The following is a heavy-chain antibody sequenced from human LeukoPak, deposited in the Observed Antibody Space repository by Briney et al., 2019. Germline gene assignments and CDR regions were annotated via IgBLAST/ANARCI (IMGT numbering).Heavy chain of an antibody. V-gene: IGHV3-30*18. Sequence: PGGSLRLSCAASGFTFSSYAIHWVRQAPGKGLEWVAVISYDGSNKYYADSVKGRFTISRDNSENTLYLQMNSLRAEDTAVYYCANDLTVPNYWGQGTLVTVSS. CDR1: GFTFSSYA. CDR2: ISYDGSNK. D-gene: IGHD4-11*01. CDR3: ANDLTVPNY. J-gene: IGHJ4*02.